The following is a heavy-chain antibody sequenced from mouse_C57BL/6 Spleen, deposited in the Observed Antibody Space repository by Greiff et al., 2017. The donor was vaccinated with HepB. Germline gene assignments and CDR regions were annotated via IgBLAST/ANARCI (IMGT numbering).Heavy chain of an antibody. Sequence: QVQLKQSGAELVRPGASVTLSCKASGYTFTDYEMHWVKQTPVHGLEWIGAIDPETGGTAYNQKFKGKAILTADKSSSTAYMELRSLTSEDSAVYYCTRPYYDYDRAWFAYWGQGTLVTVSA. V-gene: IGHV1-15*01. D-gene: IGHD2-4*01. J-gene: IGHJ3*01. CDR1: GYTFTDYE. CDR3: TRPYYDYDRAWFAY. CDR2: IDPETGGT.